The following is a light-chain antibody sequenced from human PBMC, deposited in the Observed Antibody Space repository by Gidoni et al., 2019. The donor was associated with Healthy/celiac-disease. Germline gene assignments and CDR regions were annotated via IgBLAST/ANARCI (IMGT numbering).Light chain of an antibody. CDR1: QSVSSA. CDR2: DAS. J-gene: IGKJ4*01. CDR3: QQRSNWPLT. Sequence: EIVLTQSPATLSLSPGERATLTCRASQSVSSALAWSQQKPGQAPRLLIYDASNRATGIPARFSGSGSGTDFTLTISSLAPEDFAVYYFQQRSNWPLTFGGGTKVEIK. V-gene: IGKV3-11*01.